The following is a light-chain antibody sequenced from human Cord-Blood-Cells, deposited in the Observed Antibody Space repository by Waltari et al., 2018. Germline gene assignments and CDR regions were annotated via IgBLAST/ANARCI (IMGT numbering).Light chain of an antibody. CDR1: QSISSY. V-gene: IGKV1-39*01. Sequence: DIQMTQSPSSLSASVGDRVTITCRASQSISSYLNWYQQKPGTAPKLLIYAASSLQSGVPSRFRGSRTGTDFTLTISSLQPEDSATYYCQQSYSTPLTFGGGTKVEFK. J-gene: IGKJ4*01. CDR3: QQSYSTPLT. CDR2: AAS.